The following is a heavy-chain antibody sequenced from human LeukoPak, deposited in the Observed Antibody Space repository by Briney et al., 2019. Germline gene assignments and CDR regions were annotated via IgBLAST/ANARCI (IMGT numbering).Heavy chain of an antibody. Sequence: PSETLSLTCAVSGYSTSSGYYWGWIRQPPGKGLEWIGSINHSGSTYYNPSLKSRVTISIDTSKNQFSLNLSSVTAADTAVYYCSRGGNFAFWGQGTLVTVSS. CDR1: GYSTSSGYY. J-gene: IGHJ4*02. CDR2: INHSGST. V-gene: IGHV4-38-2*01. CDR3: SRGGNFAF.